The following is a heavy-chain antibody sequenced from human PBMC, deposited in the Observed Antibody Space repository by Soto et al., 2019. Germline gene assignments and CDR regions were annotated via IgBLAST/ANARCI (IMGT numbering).Heavy chain of an antibody. V-gene: IGHV3-21*01. D-gene: IGHD3-22*01. J-gene: IGHJ4*02. CDR1: GFSFSSYS. CDR2: ISSSSSYI. Sequence: VQLVESGGGLVKPGGSLRLACAASGFSFSSYSMNWVRQAQGKGLEWVSSISSSSSYIYYADSVKGRFTISRDNAKNSLYLQMNSLRADDTAVYYCAIVTYYYDSSVYYGYWGQGTLVTVSS. CDR3: AIVTYYYDSSVYYGY.